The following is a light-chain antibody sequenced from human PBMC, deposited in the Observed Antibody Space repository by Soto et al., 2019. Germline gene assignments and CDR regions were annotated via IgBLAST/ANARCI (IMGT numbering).Light chain of an antibody. J-gene: IGLJ2*01. CDR1: SSNIGSNY. CDR3: AAWDDSLSAYVI. CDR2: RNN. Sequence: QSVLTQLPSASGAPGQRVTISCSGSSSNIGSNYVYWYQQLPGTAPKLLIYRNNQRPSGVPDRFSGSKSGTSASLAISGLRSEDEADYYCAAWDDSLSAYVIFGGGTKLTVL. V-gene: IGLV1-47*01.